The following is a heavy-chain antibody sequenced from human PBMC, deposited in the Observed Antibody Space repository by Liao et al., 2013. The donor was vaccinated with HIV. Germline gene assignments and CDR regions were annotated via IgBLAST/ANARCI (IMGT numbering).Heavy chain of an antibody. V-gene: IGHV4-34*10. CDR2: INHSGST. CDR3: ARDSRLGYCSGVAATPRGSDY. Sequence: QVQLQESGPGLVKPSETLSLTCAVYGGSFSGYYWSWIRQPPGKGLEWIGEINHSGSTNYNPSLKSRVTISVDTSKNQFSLKLSSVTAADTAVYYCARDSRLGYCSGVAATPRGSDYWGQGTLVTVSS. D-gene: IGHD2-15*01. J-gene: IGHJ4*02. CDR1: GGSFSGYY.